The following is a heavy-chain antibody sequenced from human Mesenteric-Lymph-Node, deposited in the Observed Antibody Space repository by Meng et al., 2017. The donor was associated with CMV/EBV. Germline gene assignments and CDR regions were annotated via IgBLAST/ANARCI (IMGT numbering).Heavy chain of an antibody. CDR2: IYSGGST. CDR1: GFTVSSNY. J-gene: IGHJ4*02. V-gene: IGHV3-53*01. CDR3: ARGGYG. Sequence: GGSLRLACVASGFTVSSNYVSWVRQAPGKGLEWVSVIYSGGSTYYADSVKGLFTISRDNSKNTLYLQMNSLRVEDTAVYYCARGGYGWGQGTLVTVSS. D-gene: IGHD1-1*01.